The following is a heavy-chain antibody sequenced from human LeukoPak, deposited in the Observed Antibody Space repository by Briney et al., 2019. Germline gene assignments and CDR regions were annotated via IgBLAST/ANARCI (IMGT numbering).Heavy chain of an antibody. CDR1: GYSISSGYY. CDR2: IYHSGST. D-gene: IGHD3-16*02. CDR3: AREYDYVWGSYRYYFDY. J-gene: IGHJ4*02. Sequence: SETLSLTCAVSGYSISSGYYWGWIRQPPGKGLVWIGSIYHSGSTYYNPSLKSRVTISVDTSKNQFSLKLSSVTAADTAVYYCAREYDYVWGSYRYYFDYWGQGTLVTVSS. V-gene: IGHV4-38-2*02.